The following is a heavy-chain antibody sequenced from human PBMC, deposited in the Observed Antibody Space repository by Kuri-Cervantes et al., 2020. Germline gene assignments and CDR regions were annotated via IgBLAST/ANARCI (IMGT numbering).Heavy chain of an antibody. J-gene: IGHJ4*02. CDR3: AQSGDGYNGPFDY. V-gene: IGHV3-30-3*01. CDR1: GFTFGSFA. Sequence: GESLKISCAASGFTFGSFAMHWVRQAPGKGLEWVAVISYDGSSKYDADSVKGRFTISRDNSKNTLYLQMNSLRAEDTAVYYCAQSGDGYNGPFDYWGQGTLVTVSS. D-gene: IGHD5-24*01. CDR2: ISYDGSSK.